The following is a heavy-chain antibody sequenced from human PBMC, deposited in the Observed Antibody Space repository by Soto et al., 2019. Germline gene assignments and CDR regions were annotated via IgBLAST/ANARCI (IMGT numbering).Heavy chain of an antibody. CDR2: IRSSDNTR. CDR1: GFSFSDYY. V-gene: IGHV3-11*01. D-gene: IGHD2-2*01. CDR3: ARGNALYDY. Sequence: GGSLRLSCAASGFSFSDYYMSWIRQAPGKGLEWVSYIRSSDNTRYYADSVKGRFTISRDNAKNSLFLQMNSLRAEDTAVYYCARGNALYDYWGQGTLVTVSS. J-gene: IGHJ4*02.